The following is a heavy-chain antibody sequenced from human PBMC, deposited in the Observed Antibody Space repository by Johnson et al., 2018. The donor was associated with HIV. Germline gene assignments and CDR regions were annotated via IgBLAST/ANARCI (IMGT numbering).Heavy chain of an antibody. CDR1: GFTFSDYY. CDR2: ISSNGSTI. D-gene: IGHD6-6*01. Sequence: QVQLVESGGGLVKPGGSLRLSCAASGFTFSDYYMSWVRQAPGKGLEWVSYISSNGSTIYYADSVKGRFTISKDNAKNSLYLQRNSLRAEDTAVNYSARGGQLVLDAFDIWGQGTMVTVSS. V-gene: IGHV3-11*01. J-gene: IGHJ3*02. CDR3: ARGGQLVLDAFDI.